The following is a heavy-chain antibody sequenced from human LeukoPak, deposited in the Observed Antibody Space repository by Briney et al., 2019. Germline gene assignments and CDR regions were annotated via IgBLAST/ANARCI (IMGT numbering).Heavy chain of an antibody. J-gene: IGHJ6*02. Sequence: GGSLRLSCAASGNYWMHWVRQAPGKGLEWVAVISYDGSNKYYADSVKGRFTISRDNSKNTLYLQMNSLRAEDTAVYYCAKIHGGGMDVWGQGTTVTVSS. D-gene: IGHD3-16*01. CDR2: ISYDGSNK. CDR3: AKIHGGGMDV. V-gene: IGHV3-30*18. CDR1: GNYW.